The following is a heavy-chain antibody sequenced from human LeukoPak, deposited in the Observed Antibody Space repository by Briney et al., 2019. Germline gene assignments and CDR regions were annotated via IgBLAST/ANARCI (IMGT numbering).Heavy chain of an antibody. Sequence: PGGSLRLSCAASGFTFSDYYMSWIRQAPGKGLEWVPYISSSGSTIYYADSVKGRFTISRDNAKNSLYLQMNSLRAEDTAVYYCARDSTSYDFWSGYWEANYYYYGMDVWGQGTTVTVSS. CDR3: ARDSTSYDFWSGYWEANYYYYGMDV. CDR2: ISSSGSTI. CDR1: GFTFSDYY. V-gene: IGHV3-11*01. J-gene: IGHJ6*02. D-gene: IGHD3-3*01.